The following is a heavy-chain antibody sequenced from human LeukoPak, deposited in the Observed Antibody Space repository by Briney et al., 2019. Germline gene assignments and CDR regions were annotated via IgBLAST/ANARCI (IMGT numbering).Heavy chain of an antibody. J-gene: IGHJ4*02. CDR2: IYTSGST. D-gene: IGHD1-7*01. CDR1: GGSISYYY. Sequence: SETQSLTCTVSGGSISYYYWSWIRQPAGKGLEWIGRIYTSGSTNYNPSLKSRVTMSVDTSKNQFSLKLSSVTAADTAVYYCARVGTVNYEGTYYFDYWGQGTLVTVSS. V-gene: IGHV4-4*07. CDR3: ARVGTVNYEGTYYFDY.